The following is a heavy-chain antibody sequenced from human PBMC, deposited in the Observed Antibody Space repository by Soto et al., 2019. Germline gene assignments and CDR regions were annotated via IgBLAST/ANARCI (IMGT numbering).Heavy chain of an antibody. CDR3: AKVSGGSRPLYFDY. J-gene: IGHJ4*02. CDR1: GYSFTTYW. Sequence: GESLKISCQASGYSFTTYWISWVRQMPGKGLECMGRIDPTDSYIDYGPSFEGHVTMSVDRSINTAYLEWSSLKASDSAMYYCAKVSGGSRPLYFDYWGQGTLVTVSS. D-gene: IGHD2-15*01. CDR2: IDPTDSYI. V-gene: IGHV5-10-1*01.